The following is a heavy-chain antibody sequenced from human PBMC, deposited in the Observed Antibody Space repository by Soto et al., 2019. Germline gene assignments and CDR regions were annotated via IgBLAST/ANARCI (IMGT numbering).Heavy chain of an antibody. J-gene: IGHJ6*04. Sequence: GASVKVSCKASGFTFTSSAVQWVRQARGQRLEWIGWIVVGSGNTNYAQKFQERVTITRDMSTSTAYMELSSLRSEDTAVYYCAAAYPPRSQQLIPYYYYYGMDVWGKGTTVTVSS. D-gene: IGHD6-13*01. V-gene: IGHV1-58*01. CDR2: IVVGSGNT. CDR1: GFTFTSSA. CDR3: AAAYPPRSQQLIPYYYYYGMDV.